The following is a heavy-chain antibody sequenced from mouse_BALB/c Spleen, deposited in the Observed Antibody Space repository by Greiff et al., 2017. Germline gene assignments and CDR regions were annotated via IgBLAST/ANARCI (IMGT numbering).Heavy chain of an antibody. J-gene: IGHJ3*01. CDR2: INSNGGST. CDR3: ARDYGYEPWFAY. CDR1: GFTFSSYG. V-gene: IGHV5-6-3*01. D-gene: IGHD2-2*01. Sequence: EVQLQESGGGLVQPGGSLKLSCAASGFTFSSYGMPWVRQTPDKRLELVATINSNGGSTYYPDSVKGRFTISRDNAKNTLYLQMSSLKSEDTAMYYCARDYGYEPWFAYWGQGTLVTVSA.